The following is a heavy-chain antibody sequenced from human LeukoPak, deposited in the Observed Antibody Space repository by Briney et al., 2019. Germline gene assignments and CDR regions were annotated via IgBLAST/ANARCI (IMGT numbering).Heavy chain of an antibody. CDR2: IIPIFGTA. D-gene: IGHD3-3*01. CDR1: GGTFSSYA. V-gene: IGHV1-69*13. Sequence: ASVKVSCKASGGTFSSYAISWVRQAPGQGLEWMGGIIPIFGTANYAQKFQGRVTITADESTSTAYMELSSLRSEDTAVYYCARASITIFGVVIMEAFDYWGQGTLVIVSS. CDR3: ARASITIFGVVIMEAFDY. J-gene: IGHJ4*02.